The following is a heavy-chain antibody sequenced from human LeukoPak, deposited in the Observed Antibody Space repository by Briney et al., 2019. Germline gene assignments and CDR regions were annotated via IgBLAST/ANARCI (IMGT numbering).Heavy chain of an antibody. CDR1: GFTFSSYA. CDR2: ISYDGSNK. CDR3: ARDKGDGYKHDY. J-gene: IGHJ4*02. V-gene: IGHV3-30-3*01. Sequence: PGGSLRLSCAASGFTFSSYAMHWVRQAPGKGLEWVAVISYDGSNKYYADSVKGRFTISRDNSKNTLYLQMNSLRAEDTAVYYCARDKGDGYKHDYWGQGTLVTVSS. D-gene: IGHD5-24*01.